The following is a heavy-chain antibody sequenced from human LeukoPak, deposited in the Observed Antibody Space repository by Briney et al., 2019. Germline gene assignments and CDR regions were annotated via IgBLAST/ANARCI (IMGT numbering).Heavy chain of an antibody. J-gene: IGHJ6*03. CDR1: GFTFNKSW. D-gene: IGHD3-22*01. CDR3: AKDKAVVVEYYYYYMDV. V-gene: IGHV3-7*01. CDR2: IKEDGTQK. Sequence: GGSLRLSCAASGFTFNKSWMSWVRQAPGKGPEWLANIKEDGTQKYYVDSVRGRFTISRDNAENSLYLQMNSLRDEDTAVYYCAKDKAVVVEYYYYYMDVWGKGTTVTVSS.